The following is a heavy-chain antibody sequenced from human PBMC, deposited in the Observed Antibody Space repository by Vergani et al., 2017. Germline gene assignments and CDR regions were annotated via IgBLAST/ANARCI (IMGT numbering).Heavy chain of an antibody. Sequence: QVTLKESGPVLVKPTETLTLTCTVSGFSLSNARMGVSWIRQPPGKALEWLAHIFSNDEKSYSTSLKSRLTIPKDTSKSQVVLTMTNMDPVDTATYYCARIQAMITVGGVIVEYNWFDPWGQGTLVTVSS. D-gene: IGHD3-16*02. CDR1: GFSLSNARMG. CDR3: ARIQAMITVGGVIVEYNWFDP. V-gene: IGHV2-26*01. J-gene: IGHJ5*02. CDR2: IFSNDEK.